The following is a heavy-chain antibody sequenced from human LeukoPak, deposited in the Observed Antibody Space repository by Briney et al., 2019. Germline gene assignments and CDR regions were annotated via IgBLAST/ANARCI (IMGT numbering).Heavy chain of an antibody. CDR1: GFTFSSYW. V-gene: IGHV3-7*01. Sequence: PGGSLRLSCVASGFTFSSYWMTWVRQAPGKGLEWVANIKTDGSQIYYVDSVKGRFTISRDNAKNSLYLQMNSLRAEDTAVYYCARDLGPARWLQLLFGGQGTLVTVSS. CDR3: ARDLGPARWLQLLF. D-gene: IGHD5-24*01. CDR2: IKTDGSQI. J-gene: IGHJ4*02.